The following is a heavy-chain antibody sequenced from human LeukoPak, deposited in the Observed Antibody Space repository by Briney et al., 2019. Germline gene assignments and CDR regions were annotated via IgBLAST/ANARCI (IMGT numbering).Heavy chain of an antibody. Sequence: GGSLRLSCAASGFTVSSNYMSCVRQAPGKGLEGVSFIYSGGSTYYADSVKGRFTISRDNSKNTLYLQMNSLSAEDTAVYYCARASYYYDSSGYYPHYWGPGTLVTVSS. V-gene: IGHV3-66*02. CDR2: IYSGGST. J-gene: IGHJ4*02. CDR1: GFTVSSNY. CDR3: ARASYYYDSSGYYPHY. D-gene: IGHD3-22*01.